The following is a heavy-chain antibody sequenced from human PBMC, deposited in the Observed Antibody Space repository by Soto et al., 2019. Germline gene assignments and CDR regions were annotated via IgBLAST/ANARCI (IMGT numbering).Heavy chain of an antibody. CDR2: IYSSENT. CDR3: ANSGIAAAGLLTYYYGMDV. J-gene: IGHJ6*02. CDR1: GGSVSSNSYS. D-gene: IGHD6-25*01. Sequence: PSETLSLTCTVSGGSVSSNSYSWGWIRQSPGKGLEWIGTIYSSENTYYNPSLLSRVTISVDTSKNEFSLRLSSVTAADTAVYYCANSGIAAAGLLTYYYGMDVWGQGTTVTVSS. V-gene: IGHV4-39*01.